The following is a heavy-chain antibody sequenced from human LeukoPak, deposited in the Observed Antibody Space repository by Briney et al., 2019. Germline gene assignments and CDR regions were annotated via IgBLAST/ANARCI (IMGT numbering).Heavy chain of an antibody. D-gene: IGHD6-13*01. V-gene: IGHV1-18*01. J-gene: IGHJ4*02. CDR2: ISAYNGNT. CDR1: GYTFTSYG. Sequence: ASVKVSCKASGYTFTSYGISWVRQAPGQGLEWMGWISAYNGNTNYAQKLQGRVTMTTDTSTSTAYMELRSLRSDDTAVYYCARDLIAAVVTYPDYWGQGTLVTVSS. CDR3: ARDLIAAVVTYPDY.